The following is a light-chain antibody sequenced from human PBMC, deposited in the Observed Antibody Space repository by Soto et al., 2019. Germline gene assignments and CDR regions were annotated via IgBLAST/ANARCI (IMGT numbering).Light chain of an antibody. Sequence: EIVMTQSPATLSLSPGETATLSCRASQSVHSNLAWFQQHPGQAPRLLIYGASSRATGIPVRFSGSGSGTEFTLTISSLQPEDFAVYYCQQYNNWPGTFGQGTRLEIK. V-gene: IGKV3-15*01. CDR1: QSVHSN. J-gene: IGKJ5*01. CDR2: GAS. CDR3: QQYNNWPGT.